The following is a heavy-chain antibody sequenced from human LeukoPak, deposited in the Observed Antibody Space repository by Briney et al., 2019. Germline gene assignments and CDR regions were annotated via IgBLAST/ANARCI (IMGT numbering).Heavy chain of an antibody. CDR3: ARDRHWNQGNFDY. D-gene: IGHD1-1*01. CDR1: GYTITGYY. J-gene: IGHJ4*02. Sequence: ASVKLSCKAFGYTITGYYIHWVRQAPGQGLEWVGWINPNSGDTNYAEKFQGRVTMTRDTSINTAFMELSRLRSDDTAVYYCARDRHWNQGNFDYWGQGTLLSVSS. V-gene: IGHV1-2*02. CDR2: INPNSGDT.